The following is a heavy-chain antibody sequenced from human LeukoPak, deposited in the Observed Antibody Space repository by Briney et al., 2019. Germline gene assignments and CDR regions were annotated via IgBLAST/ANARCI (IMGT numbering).Heavy chain of an antibody. J-gene: IGHJ4*02. V-gene: IGHV3-23*01. CDR2: ISGGGGST. D-gene: IGHD4-17*01. Sequence: QSGGSLRLSCAASGSTFSSYVMSWVRQAPGKGLDWVSAISGGGGSTYYADSVKGRFTFSRDTSKNTLYLQMNSLRAEDTAVYYCAKLYNDYGDENFDYWGKGMLVTVSS. CDR1: GSTFSSYV. CDR3: AKLYNDYGDENFDY.